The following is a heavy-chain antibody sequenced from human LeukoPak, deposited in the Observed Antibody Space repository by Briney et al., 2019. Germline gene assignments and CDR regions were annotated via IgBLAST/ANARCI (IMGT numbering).Heavy chain of an antibody. V-gene: IGHV4-34*01. J-gene: IGHJ6*03. D-gene: IGHD2-15*01. CDR3: ARGSALGPKNYYYYMGV. Sequence: KPSETLSLTCAVYGGSFSGYYWSWIRQPPGKGLEWIGEINHSGSTNYNPSLKSRVTISVDTSKNQFSLKLSSVTAADTAVYYCARGSALGPKNYYYYMGVWGKGTTVTVSS. CDR2: INHSGST. CDR1: GGSFSGYY.